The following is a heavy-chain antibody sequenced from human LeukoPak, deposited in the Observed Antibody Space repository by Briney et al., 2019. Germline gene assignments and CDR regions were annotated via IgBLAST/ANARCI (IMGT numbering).Heavy chain of an antibody. V-gene: IGHV3-7*01. CDR1: GFTFRSYW. CDR2: IKEDGSEK. CDR3: ARGKATAD. Sequence: GGSLRLSCAASGFTFRSYWMSWVRQAPGKGLEWVANIKEDGSEKYCADSVKGRFTISRDNAKNSLYLQMNSLRAEDTAVYYCARGKATADWGQGTLVTVSS. D-gene: IGHD1-1*01. J-gene: IGHJ4*02.